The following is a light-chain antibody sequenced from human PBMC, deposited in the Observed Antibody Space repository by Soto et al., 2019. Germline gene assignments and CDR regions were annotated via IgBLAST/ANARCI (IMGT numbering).Light chain of an antibody. CDR1: QSVSTK. CDR3: QQYNNWPYT. V-gene: IGKV3D-15*01. CDR2: GAS. J-gene: IGKJ3*01. Sequence: MVMTQSPATLSVSPGERATLSCRASQSVSTKLAWYQQKPGQAPRLLIYGASTRATGIPARFSGSGSGTDFTLTISILQCVDFAVYFCQQYNNWPYTFGPGTRVDIK.